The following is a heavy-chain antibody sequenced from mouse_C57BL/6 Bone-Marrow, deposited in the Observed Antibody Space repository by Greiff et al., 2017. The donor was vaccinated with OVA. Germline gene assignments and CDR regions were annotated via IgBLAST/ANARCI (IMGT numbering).Heavy chain of an antibody. J-gene: IGHJ4*01. CDR1: GFTFSDYG. CDR3: ARRSGGNRYYAMDY. Sequence: EVKLVESGGGLVQPGGSLKLSCAASGFTFSDYGMAWVRQAPRKGPEWVAFISNLAYSIYYADTVTGRFTISRENAKNTLYLEMSSLRSEDTAMYYCARRSGGNRYYAMDYWGQGTSVTVSS. CDR2: ISNLAYSI. V-gene: IGHV5-15*01. D-gene: IGHD2-1*01.